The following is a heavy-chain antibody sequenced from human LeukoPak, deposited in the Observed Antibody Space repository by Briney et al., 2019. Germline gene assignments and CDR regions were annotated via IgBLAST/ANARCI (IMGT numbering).Heavy chain of an antibody. Sequence: GGSLRLSCAASGFTFSSYGMHWVRQAPGKGLEWVAVISYDGSNKYYADSVKGRFTISRDNSKNTLYLQMNSLRAEDTAVYYCAKDLGLLSDCWGQGTLVTVSS. D-gene: IGHD2-15*01. CDR1: GFTFSSYG. CDR3: AKDLGLLSDC. V-gene: IGHV3-30*18. CDR2: ISYDGSNK. J-gene: IGHJ4*02.